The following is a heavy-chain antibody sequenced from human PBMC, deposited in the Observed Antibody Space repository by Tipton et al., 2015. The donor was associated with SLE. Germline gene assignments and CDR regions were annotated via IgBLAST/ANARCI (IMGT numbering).Heavy chain of an antibody. Sequence: SLRLSCAASGFTFSIYSMNWVRQAPGKGLEWVSSISSSSSYIYYADSVKGRFTISRDNAKNSLYLQMNSLRAEDAAVYYCARTDSSDYPQDAFDIWGQGTMVTVSS. V-gene: IGHV3-21*01. CDR2: ISSSSSYI. CDR1: GFTFSIYS. D-gene: IGHD3-22*01. CDR3: ARTDSSDYPQDAFDI. J-gene: IGHJ3*02.